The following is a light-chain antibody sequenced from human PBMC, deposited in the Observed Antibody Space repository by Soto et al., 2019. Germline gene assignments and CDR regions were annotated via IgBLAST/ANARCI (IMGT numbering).Light chain of an antibody. V-gene: IGKV1-5*01. CDR1: QSISSW. CDR3: QQYNSYART. J-gene: IGKJ3*01. Sequence: DIQMTQSPSTLSASVGDRAIITCRASQSISSWLAWYHQKPAKAPNLLIYDDSSLESGVPSRFSGSGCGAEFALTISRLQADDFATYYCQQYNSYARTFGPGTKVDI. CDR2: DDS.